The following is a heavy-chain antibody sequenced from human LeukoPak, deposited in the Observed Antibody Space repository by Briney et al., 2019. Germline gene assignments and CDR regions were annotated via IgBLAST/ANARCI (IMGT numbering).Heavy chain of an antibody. Sequence: GGSLRLSCAASGFTFSSYSMNWVRQAPGKGLEWVSSISSSSSYIYYADSAKGRFTISRDNAKNSLYLQMNSLRAEDTAVYYCARDKGSSWYFYGWGQGTLVTVSS. CDR2: ISSSSSYI. J-gene: IGHJ4*02. D-gene: IGHD6-13*01. V-gene: IGHV3-21*01. CDR1: GFTFSSYS. CDR3: ARDKGSSWYFYG.